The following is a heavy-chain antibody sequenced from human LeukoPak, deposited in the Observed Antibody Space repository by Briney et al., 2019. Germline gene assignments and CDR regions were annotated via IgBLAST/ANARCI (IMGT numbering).Heavy chain of an antibody. CDR1: GFSVSRNY. D-gene: IGHD3-22*01. J-gene: IGHJ4*02. CDR2: IYSGGTT. CDR3: AKGGPYYYDSSGYYSVDYFDY. V-gene: IGHV3-66*02. Sequence: GGSLRLSCAASGFSVSRNYMDWVRQAPGKGLEWVSVIYSGGTTYYADSVKGRFTISRDNSKNTLYLQMNSLRAEDTAVYYCAKGGPYYYDSSGYYSVDYFDYWGQGTLVTVSS.